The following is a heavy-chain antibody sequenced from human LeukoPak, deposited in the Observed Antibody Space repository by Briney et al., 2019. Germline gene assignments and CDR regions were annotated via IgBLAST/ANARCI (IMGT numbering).Heavy chain of an antibody. V-gene: IGHV3-30*02. CDR1: GFTFSSYG. J-gene: IGHJ4*02. CDR3: ANWVYSYGYVNGY. D-gene: IGHD5-18*01. CDR2: IRYDGSNK. Sequence: GGSLRLSCAASGFTFSSYGMHWVRQAPGKGLEWVAFIRYDGSNKYYADSVKGRFTISRDNSKYTLYLQMNSLRAEDTAVYYCANWVYSYGYVNGYWGQGTLVTVSS.